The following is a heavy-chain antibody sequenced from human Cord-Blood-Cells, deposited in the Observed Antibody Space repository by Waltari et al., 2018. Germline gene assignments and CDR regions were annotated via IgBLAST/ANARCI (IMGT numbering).Heavy chain of an antibody. CDR1: GGSISSYY. CDR2: IYTSGST. J-gene: IGHJ4*02. V-gene: IGHV4-4*07. CDR3: ARVYYSSSWYYFDY. Sequence: QVQLQESGPGLVKPSETLSLTCTVSGGSISSYYWSWIRPPAGKGLEWIGRIYTSGSTNYNPSLKSRVTMSVDTSKNQFSLKLSSVTAADTAVYYCARVYYSSSWYYFDYWGQGTLVTVSS. D-gene: IGHD6-13*01.